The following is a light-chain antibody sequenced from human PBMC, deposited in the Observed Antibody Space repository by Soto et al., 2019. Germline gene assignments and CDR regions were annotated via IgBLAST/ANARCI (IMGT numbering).Light chain of an antibody. CDR3: QQRTNWPTST. Sequence: EIVLTQSPATLSLSPGERATLSCRASQSVNSYLAWYQQRPGQAPRLLIHDASSRATGIPARFSGSGSGTDFTLTISSLKPEDFAVYYCQQRTNWPTSTFGQGTRLEIK. J-gene: IGKJ5*01. CDR2: DAS. V-gene: IGKV3-11*01. CDR1: QSVNSY.